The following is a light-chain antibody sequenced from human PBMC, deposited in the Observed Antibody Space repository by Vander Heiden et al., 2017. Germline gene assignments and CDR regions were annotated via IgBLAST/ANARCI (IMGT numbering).Light chain of an antibody. CDR1: QRISSY. Sequence: DIQITQSPSSLSASVGDRVTITCRASQRISSYLNWYQQKPGKAPKLLIYAASSLQSGVPSRFSGSGSGTDFTLTISSLQTEDFATYYCQQSYSTPRTFGQGTKVEIK. CDR2: AAS. J-gene: IGKJ1*01. V-gene: IGKV1-39*01. CDR3: QQSYSTPRT.